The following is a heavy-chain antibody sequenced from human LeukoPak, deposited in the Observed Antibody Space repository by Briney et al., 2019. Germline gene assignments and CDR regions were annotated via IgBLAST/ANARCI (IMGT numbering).Heavy chain of an antibody. Sequence: GGSLRLSCAASGFTFRSYRMNWVRQAPGKGLEWVASIKQGESERYYVDSVNGRFTISRDNAKNSLYLQMNSLRAEDTAVYYCARGDNSAFDIWGQGAMVTVSS. CDR2: IKQGESER. D-gene: IGHD3-22*01. V-gene: IGHV3-7*04. J-gene: IGHJ3*02. CDR1: GFTFRSYR. CDR3: ARGDNSAFDI.